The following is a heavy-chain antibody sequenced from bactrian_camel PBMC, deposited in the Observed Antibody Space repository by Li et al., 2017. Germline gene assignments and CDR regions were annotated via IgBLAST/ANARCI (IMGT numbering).Heavy chain of an antibody. Sequence: HVQLVESGGGSVQTGGSLRLSCVASGRIYKDCLGWFRQAPGKEREGVASIDSAGRTTYADSAKGRFTISKVNAESTLCLQMNSLKPEDTAIYYCAAQYTGISGCYSTSLDPASFDYWGQGTQVTVS. J-gene: IGHJ4*01. CDR2: IDSAGRT. CDR3: AAQYTGISGCYSTSLDPASFDY. V-gene: IGHV3S53*01. CDR1: GRIYKDC. D-gene: IGHD3*01.